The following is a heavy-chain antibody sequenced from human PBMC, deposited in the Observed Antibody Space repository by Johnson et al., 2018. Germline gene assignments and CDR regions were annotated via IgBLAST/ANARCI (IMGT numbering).Heavy chain of an antibody. CDR1: GFTFSDYY. V-gene: IGHV3-11*01. CDR3: AKGGQSRFSYFYYMDV. CDR2: ISSSGSTI. J-gene: IGHJ6*03. D-gene: IGHD3-10*01. Sequence: QVQLVQSGGGLVKPGGSLRLSCAASGFTFSDYYMSWIRQAPGKGLEWVSYISSSGSTIYYADSVKGRFTISRDNAKNSLYLQMNSLRTEDTALYYCAKGGQSRFSYFYYMDVWGKGTTVTGSS.